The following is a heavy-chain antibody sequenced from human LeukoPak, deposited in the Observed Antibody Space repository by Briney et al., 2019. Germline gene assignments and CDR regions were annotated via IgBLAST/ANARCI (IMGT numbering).Heavy chain of an antibody. CDR3: ARIPNYYGSGSYVDY. Sequence: SETLSLTCTVSGGSISSYYWSWIRQPPGKGLEWIGYIYYSGSTNYNPSLKSRVTISVDTSKNQFSLKLSSVTAADTAVYFCARIPNYYGSGSYVDYWGQGTLVTVSS. CDR2: IYYSGST. CDR1: GGSISSYY. V-gene: IGHV4-59*08. D-gene: IGHD3-10*01. J-gene: IGHJ4*02.